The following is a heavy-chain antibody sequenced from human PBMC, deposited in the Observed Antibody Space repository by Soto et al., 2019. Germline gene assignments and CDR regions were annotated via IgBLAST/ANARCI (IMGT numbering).Heavy chain of an antibody. V-gene: IGHV1-18*01. CDR1: GYTFPSYG. J-gene: IGHJ4*02. CDR3: ARGVRNYGDYYFDY. D-gene: IGHD4-17*01. CDR2: ISVFNDNT. Sequence: ASVKVSCKTSGYTFPSYGITWVRQAPGQGLEWMGWISVFNDNTNYAQKLQDRVTMTTVTSTSTAYMELRSLRSDDTAVYYCARGVRNYGDYYFDYWGQGTLVTVSS.